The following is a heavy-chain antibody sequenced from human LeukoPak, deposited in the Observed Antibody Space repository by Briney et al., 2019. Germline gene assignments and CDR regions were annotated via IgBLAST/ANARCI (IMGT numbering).Heavy chain of an antibody. Sequence: PGESLSLSCAASGIPFTRHWMSWVRQAPGKGLEWVANIDEDGSEKNYLNSVKGRFTISRDNAKNSWYLQMNSLRADDTATYYCAPEPSYDVKSWGQGSLVSVSS. D-gene: IGHD3-16*01. V-gene: IGHV3-7*01. CDR1: GIPFTRHW. CDR2: IDEDGSEK. CDR3: APEPSYDVKS. J-gene: IGHJ4*02.